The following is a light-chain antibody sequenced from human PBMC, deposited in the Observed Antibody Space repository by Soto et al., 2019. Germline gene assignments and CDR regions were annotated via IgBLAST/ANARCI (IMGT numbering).Light chain of an antibody. CDR3: TAWDDSLNGPVV. CDR2: SNN. V-gene: IGLV1-44*01. Sequence: QPVLTQPPSASGTPGQRVTISCSGSSSNIGSNTVNWYQQLPGTAPKLLIYSNNQRPSGVPDRFSGSKSGTSASLAISGLQFEDEADYYCTAWDDSLNGPVVFGGGTKLTVL. J-gene: IGLJ2*01. CDR1: SSNIGSNT.